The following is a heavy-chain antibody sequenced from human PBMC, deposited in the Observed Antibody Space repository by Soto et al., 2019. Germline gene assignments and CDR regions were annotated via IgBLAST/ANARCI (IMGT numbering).Heavy chain of an antibody. CDR3: SRIYRPLDIWNSVYFDY. D-gene: IGHD1-20*01. CDR1: GGSIYIDHYS. Sequence: QMQLQESVPGLVKPSEPLSLTCTVSGGSIYIDHYSWGWVRQPPGKGLEWIGTIYYSGSTYYNPSLNTRVTMSVDTSQHSCSLELSSVTAADTAVYYCSRIYRPLDIWNSVYFDYWGQGTLVTVSA. CDR2: IYYSGST. V-gene: IGHV4-39*02. J-gene: IGHJ4*02.